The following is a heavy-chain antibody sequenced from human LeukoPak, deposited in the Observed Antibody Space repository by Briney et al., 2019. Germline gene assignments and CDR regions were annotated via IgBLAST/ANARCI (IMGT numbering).Heavy chain of an antibody. Sequence: ASVKVSCKASGYTFTSYDINWVRQATGQGLEWMGWMNPNSGNTGYAQKFQGRVTMTRNTSISTAYMELSSLRSEDTAVYYCAERRVYYYGSGSYDWFDPWGQGTLVTVSS. V-gene: IGHV1-8*01. CDR3: AERRVYYYGSGSYDWFDP. CDR1: GYTFTSYD. CDR2: MNPNSGNT. J-gene: IGHJ5*02. D-gene: IGHD3-10*01.